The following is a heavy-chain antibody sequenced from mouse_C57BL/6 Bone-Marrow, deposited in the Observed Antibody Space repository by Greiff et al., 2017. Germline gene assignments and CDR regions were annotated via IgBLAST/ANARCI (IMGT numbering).Heavy chain of an antibody. CDR1: GYAFSSSW. J-gene: IGHJ3*01. CDR3: ARSLSIRIDWFAY. D-gene: IGHD3-2*02. CDR2: IYPGDGDT. V-gene: IGHV1-82*01. Sequence: QVQLQQSGPELVKPGASVKISCKASGYAFSSSWMNWVKQRPGKGLEWIGRIYPGDGDTNYNGKFKGKATLTADKSSSTAYMQLRSLTSEDSAVYYCARSLSIRIDWFAYWGQGTLVTVSA.